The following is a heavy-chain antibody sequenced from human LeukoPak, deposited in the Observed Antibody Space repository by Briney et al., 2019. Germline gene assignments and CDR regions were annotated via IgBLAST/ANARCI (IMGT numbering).Heavy chain of an antibody. CDR1: GGSISSSGYY. J-gene: IGHJ3*02. CDR3: ARRNDFDI. Sequence: PSETLSLTCTVSGGSISSSGYYWGWIRQPPGKGLEWIGSIFYTGSTYYNSSLKSRVTISVDTSKNQFTLKLTSVTAADTAMYYCARRNDFDIWGPGTMVTVSS. CDR2: IFYTGST. V-gene: IGHV4-39*06.